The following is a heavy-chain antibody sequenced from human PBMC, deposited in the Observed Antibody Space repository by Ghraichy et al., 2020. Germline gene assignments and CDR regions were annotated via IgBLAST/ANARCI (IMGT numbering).Heavy chain of an antibody. Sequence: GGSLRLSCAASGFTFSSYGLHWVRQAPGKGLEWVALIWYDGRNKNYADSVKGQFTISRDNSKNTLSLQMDSLRAEDTAVYYCARGIVVFPPESYYFDYWGQGTLVTVSS. D-gene: IGHD2-2*01. CDR2: IWYDGRNK. CDR1: GFTFSSYG. CDR3: ARGIVVFPPESYYFDY. J-gene: IGHJ4*02. V-gene: IGHV3-33*01.